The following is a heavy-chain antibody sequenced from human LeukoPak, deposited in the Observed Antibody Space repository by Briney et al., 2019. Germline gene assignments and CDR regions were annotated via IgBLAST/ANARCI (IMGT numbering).Heavy chain of an antibody. CDR1: GGSISSGGYY. D-gene: IGHD3-10*01. J-gene: IGHJ6*02. CDR3: ARDVNYYGSGSHGMDV. CDR2: IYYSGST. V-gene: IGHV4-31*03. Sequence: PSETLSLTCTVSGGSISSGGYYWSWLRQHPGKGLEWIGYIYYSGSTYYNPSLKSRVTISVDTSKNQFSLKLSSVTAADTAVYYCARDVNYYGSGSHGMDVWGQGTTVTVSS.